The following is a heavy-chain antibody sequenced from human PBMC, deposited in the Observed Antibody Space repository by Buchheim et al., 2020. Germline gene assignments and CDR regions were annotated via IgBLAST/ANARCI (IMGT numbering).Heavy chain of an antibody. V-gene: IGHV1-69*01. Sequence: QVQLVQSGAEVKKLGSSVRVSCKASGGTFYYAISWVRQAPGQGLEWMGGITPISGTATYAQKFQGRLTITADESTSTGHMELSSLRAEDTAVYYCARDPIAAADYYYYYYGMDVWGQGTT. CDR3: ARDPIAAADYYYYYYGMDV. CDR1: GGTFYYA. CDR2: ITPISGTA. D-gene: IGHD6-13*01. J-gene: IGHJ6*02.